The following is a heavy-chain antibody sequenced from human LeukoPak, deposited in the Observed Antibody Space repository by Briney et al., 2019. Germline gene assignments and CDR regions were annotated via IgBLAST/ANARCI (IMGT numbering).Heavy chain of an antibody. V-gene: IGHV3-30*02. CDR3: AKASVDTAMVGTLDY. CDR1: GFTFSSYG. CDR2: IRYDGSNK. Sequence: GGSLRLSCAASGFTFSSYGMHWVRQAPGKGLEWVAFIRYDGSNKYYADSVKGRFTISRDNSKNTLYLQMNSLRAEDTAVYYCAKASVDTAMVGTLDYWGQGTLVTVSS. J-gene: IGHJ4*02. D-gene: IGHD5-18*01.